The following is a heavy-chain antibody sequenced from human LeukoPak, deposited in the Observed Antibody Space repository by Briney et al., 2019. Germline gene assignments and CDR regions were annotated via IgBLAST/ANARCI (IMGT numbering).Heavy chain of an antibody. CDR2: VIPILGIA. V-gene: IGHV1-69*04. CDR3: ARGSDSDYDFWSGPVDY. J-gene: IGHJ4*02. CDR1: GARFTSYA. D-gene: IGHD3-3*01. Sequence: VTLSLKAAGARFTSYAIGWLRQGPAPGLGWVGRVIPILGIANYAQKFKGRVTITADKSTSTAYMELSSLRSEDTAVYYCARGSDSDYDFWSGPVDYWGQGTLVTVSS.